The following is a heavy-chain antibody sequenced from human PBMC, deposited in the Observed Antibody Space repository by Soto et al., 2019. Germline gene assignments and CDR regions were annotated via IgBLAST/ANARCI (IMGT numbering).Heavy chain of an antibody. CDR3: ARGQRYCSSTSCRYNYYYGMDV. J-gene: IGHJ6*02. D-gene: IGHD2-2*01. V-gene: IGHV4-34*01. CDR2: INHSGST. CDR1: GGSFSGYY. Sequence: QVQLQQWGAGLLKPSETLSLTCAVYGGSFSGYYWSWIRQPPGKGLEWIGEINHSGSTNYNPSLKSRVTISVETSKDQCARKLSSVTAADTAVYYCARGQRYCSSTSCRYNYYYGMDVWGQGTTVTVSS.